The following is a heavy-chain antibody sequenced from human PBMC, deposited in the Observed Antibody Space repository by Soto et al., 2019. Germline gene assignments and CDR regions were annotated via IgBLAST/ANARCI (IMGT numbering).Heavy chain of an antibody. CDR3: ARDPGGVGMATIMYYFYYGMDV. D-gene: IGHD5-12*01. CDR1: GFTFSSYA. J-gene: IGHJ6*02. Sequence: QVQLVGSGGGVVQPGRSLRLSCAASGFTFSSYAMHWVRQAPGKGLEWVAGISYDGSNKYYSDSVKGRFTISRDNSKNSLYLQMNSLRAEDTAVYYCARDPGGVGMATIMYYFYYGMDVWGQGTTVTVSS. V-gene: IGHV3-30-3*01. CDR2: ISYDGSNK.